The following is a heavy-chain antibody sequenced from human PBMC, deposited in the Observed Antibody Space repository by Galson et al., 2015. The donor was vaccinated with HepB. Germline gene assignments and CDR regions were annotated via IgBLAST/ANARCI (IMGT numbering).Heavy chain of an antibody. V-gene: IGHV3-23*01. CDR2: ITSSGGSR. J-gene: IGHJ4*02. CDR1: GFRFTRYA. CDR3: AKDGSMGGNYPYHFHY. D-gene: IGHD3-22*01. Sequence: SLRLSCAASGFRFTRYAMTWVRQAPGKGLEWVSSITSSGGSRYYTDSVKGRFTVSRDNSKNTLLLQLNSLRAEDTAMYFCAKDGSMGGNYPYHFHYWGQGTLVTVSS.